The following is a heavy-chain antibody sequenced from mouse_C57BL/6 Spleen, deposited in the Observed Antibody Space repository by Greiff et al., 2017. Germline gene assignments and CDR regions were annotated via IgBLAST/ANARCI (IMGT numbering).Heavy chain of an antibody. CDR1: GFTFSSYA. V-gene: IGHV5-4*01. J-gene: IGHJ1*03. D-gene: IGHD1-1*01. CDR3: AREGDYYGSSYRYFDV. CDR2: ISDGGSYT. Sequence: EVKLVESGGGLVKPGGSLKLSCAASGFTFSSYAMSWVRQTPEKRLEWVATISDGGSYTYYPDNVKGRFTISRDNAKNNLYLQMSHLKSEDTAMYYCAREGDYYGSSYRYFDVWGTGTTVTVSS.